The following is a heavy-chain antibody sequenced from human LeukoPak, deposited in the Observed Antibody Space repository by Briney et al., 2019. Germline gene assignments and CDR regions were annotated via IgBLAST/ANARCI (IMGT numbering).Heavy chain of an antibody. J-gene: IGHJ5*02. CDR3: ARLRGIAVAGNHWFDP. D-gene: IGHD6-19*01. CDR1: GFRFSSCW. CDR2: IKEDGSEK. V-gene: IGHV3-7*01. Sequence: GGSLRLSCAASGFRFSSCWLTWVRQAPGKGLEWVANIKEDGSEKYYVDSVKGRFTISRDNAKNSLYLQMNSLRAEDTAVYYCARLRGIAVAGNHWFDPWGQGTLVTVSS.